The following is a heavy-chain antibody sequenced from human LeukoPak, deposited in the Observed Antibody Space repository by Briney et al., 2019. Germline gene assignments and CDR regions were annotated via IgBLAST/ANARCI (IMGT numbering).Heavy chain of an antibody. CDR3: ARDGSGSYSASFDY. J-gene: IGHJ4*02. V-gene: IGHV3-11*04. D-gene: IGHD3-10*01. CDR2: IVSSGSVK. CDR1: EFTFSDYY. Sequence: GGSLRLSCTVSEFTFSDYYISWIRQAPGKGLEWVSYIVSSGSVKYYADSVKGRFTISRDNAKNSLYLQMNSLRAEDTAVYYCARDGSGSYSASFDYWGQGTLVTLSS.